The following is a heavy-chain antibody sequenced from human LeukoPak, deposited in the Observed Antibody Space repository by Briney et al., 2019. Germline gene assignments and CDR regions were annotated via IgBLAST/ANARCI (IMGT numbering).Heavy chain of an antibody. V-gene: IGHV3-23*01. J-gene: IGHJ4*02. D-gene: IGHD2-15*01. CDR2: ISGSGGST. CDR1: GFTFSSYA. CDR3: ATERYCSGGSCPNHDY. Sequence: GGSLRLSCAASGFTFSSYAMSWVRQAPGEGLEWVSAISGSGGSTYYADSVKGRYTISRDNSKTTLYLQMNSLRAEDTAVYYCATERYCSGGSCPNHDYWGQGTLVTVSS.